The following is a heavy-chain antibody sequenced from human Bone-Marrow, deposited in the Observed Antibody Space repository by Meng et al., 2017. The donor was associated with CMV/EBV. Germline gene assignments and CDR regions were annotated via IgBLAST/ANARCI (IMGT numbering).Heavy chain of an antibody. D-gene: IGHD3-10*01. CDR3: ARGLYYYGSGSWSYGMNV. CDR1: GGTFSSYA. J-gene: IGHJ6*02. CDR2: IIPIFGTA. Sequence: SVKVSCKASGGTFSSYAISWVRQAPGQGLEWMGGIIPIFGTANYAQKFQGRVTITTDESTSTAYMELSSLRSEDTAVYYCARGLYYYGSGSWSYGMNVWGQGTTVTVSS. V-gene: IGHV1-69*05.